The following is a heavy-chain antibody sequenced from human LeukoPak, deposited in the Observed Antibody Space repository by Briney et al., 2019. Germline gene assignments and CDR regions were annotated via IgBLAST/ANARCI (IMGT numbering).Heavy chain of an antibody. CDR1: GGSISSYY. CDR2: IYYSGST. D-gene: IGHD2-21*02. V-gene: IGHV4-59*12. Sequence: PSETLSLTCTVSGGSISSYYWSWIRQPPGKGLEWIGYIYYSGSTNYNPSLKSRVTISVDTSKNQFSLKLSSVTAADTAVYYCACSLAYCGGDCYPDAFDIWGQGTMVTVSS. CDR3: ACSLAYCGGDCYPDAFDI. J-gene: IGHJ3*02.